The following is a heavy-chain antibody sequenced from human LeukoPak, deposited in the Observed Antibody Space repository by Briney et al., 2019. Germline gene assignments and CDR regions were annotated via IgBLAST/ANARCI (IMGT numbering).Heavy chain of an antibody. CDR3: AKVGDYYGSGKYSNFDY. D-gene: IGHD3-10*01. CDR1: GFTFSSYG. CDR2: ISGSGGNT. V-gene: IGHV3-23*01. Sequence: GGSLRLSCAASGFTFSSYGMSWVRQAPGKGLEWVSAISGSGGNTYYADSVKGRFTISRDNSKNTLYLQMSSLRAEDTAVYYCAKVGDYYGSGKYSNFDYWGQGTLVTVSS. J-gene: IGHJ4*02.